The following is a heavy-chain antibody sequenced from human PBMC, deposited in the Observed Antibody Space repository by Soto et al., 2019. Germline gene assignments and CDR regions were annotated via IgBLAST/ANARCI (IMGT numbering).Heavy chain of an antibody. D-gene: IGHD5-18*01. CDR3: ARDQGRGYSYGYFDY. J-gene: IGHJ4*02. CDR2: ISYDGSNK. V-gene: IGHV3-30-3*01. CDR1: GFTFSSYA. Sequence: QVQLVESGGGVVQPGRSLRLSCAASGFTFSSYAMHWVRQAPGKGLEWVAVISYDGSNKYYADSVKGRFTISRDNSKNTLYLQMNSLRADDTAVYYCARDQGRGYSYGYFDYWGQGTLVTVSS.